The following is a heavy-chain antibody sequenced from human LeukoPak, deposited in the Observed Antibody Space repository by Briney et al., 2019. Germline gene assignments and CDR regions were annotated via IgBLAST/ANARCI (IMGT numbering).Heavy chain of an antibody. V-gene: IGHV4-59*12. CDR3: ARGFYDYVWGSYRPEGYFDY. CDR1: GGSISGSY. D-gene: IGHD3-16*02. J-gene: IGHJ4*02. CDR2: IFYTGDN. Sequence: PSETLSLTCTVSGGSISGSYWSWIRQPPGKGLEWIGYIFYTGDNNYNPSLKTRATVSMDTSKNQFSLKMTSVTAADTAVYYCARGFYDYVWGSYRPEGYFDYWGQGTLVTVSS.